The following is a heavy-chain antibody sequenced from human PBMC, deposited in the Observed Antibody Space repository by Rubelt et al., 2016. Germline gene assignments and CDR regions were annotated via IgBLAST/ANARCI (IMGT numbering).Heavy chain of an antibody. CDR2: INPSGGST. J-gene: IGHJ4*02. D-gene: IGHD3-22*01. CDR3: ARDFRPKHYYDSSGYLDY. V-gene: IGHV1-46*01. Sequence: MHWVRQAPGQGLEWMGIINPSGGSTSYAQKFQGRVTMTRDTSTSTVYMELSSLRSEDTAVYYCARDFRPKHYYDSSGYLDYWGQGTLVTVSS.